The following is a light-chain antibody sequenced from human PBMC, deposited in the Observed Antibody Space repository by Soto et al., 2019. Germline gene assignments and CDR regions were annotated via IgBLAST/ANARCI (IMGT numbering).Light chain of an antibody. V-gene: IGKV3-20*01. Sequence: EIVLTQSPGTLSLSPGERATLSCRASQSVSNNYLAWYQQKPGQAPRLLIYAGSNRARGIPARFGGGGSGTDFSLTVSRLEPEDFAFYYWQQYGTAAWTFGQGTKV. CDR3: QQYGTAAWT. CDR1: QSVSNNY. J-gene: IGKJ1*01. CDR2: AGS.